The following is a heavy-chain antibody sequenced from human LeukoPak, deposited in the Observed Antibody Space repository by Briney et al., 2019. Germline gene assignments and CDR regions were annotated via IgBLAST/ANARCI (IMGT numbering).Heavy chain of an antibody. V-gene: IGHV4-4*07. CDR3: ARAQVKWGSNWFDP. CDR1: GGSISSYY. J-gene: IGHJ5*02. D-gene: IGHD2-8*01. CDR2: IYTSGST. Sequence: SETLSLTCTVSGGSISSYYWSWIRQPAGKGLEWIGRIYTSGSTNYNPSLKSRVTMSVDTSKNQFSLKLSSVTAADTAVYYCARAQVKWGSNWFDPWGQGTLVTVSS.